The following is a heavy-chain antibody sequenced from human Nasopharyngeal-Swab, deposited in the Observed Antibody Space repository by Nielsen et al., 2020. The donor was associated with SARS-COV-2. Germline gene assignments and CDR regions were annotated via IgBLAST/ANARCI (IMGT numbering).Heavy chain of an antibody. V-gene: IGHV1-18*01. CDR1: GYTFNNYD. CDR2: ISAFNGDT. D-gene: IGHD1-26*01. Sequence: ASVKVSCKTSGYTFNNYDITWVRQAPAQGLEWMGWISAFNGDTNYAQNLQGRVTMTTDTSTRTAYMELRSLRSDDTAVYYCAAVGGRGLFDPWGQGTLVTVSS. CDR3: AAVGGRGLFDP. J-gene: IGHJ5*02.